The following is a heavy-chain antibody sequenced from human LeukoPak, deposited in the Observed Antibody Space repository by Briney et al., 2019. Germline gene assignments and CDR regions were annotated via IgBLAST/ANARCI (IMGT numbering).Heavy chain of an antibody. V-gene: IGHV1-18*01. CDR3: ARGGQRITIFGVVPHDAFDI. J-gene: IGHJ3*02. Sequence: ASVKVSCKASGYTFTSYGISWVRQAPGQGLEWMGWISAYNGNTIYAQKLQGRVTMTTDTSTSTACMELRSLRSDDTAAYYCARGGQRITIFGVVPHDAFDIWGQGTMVTVSS. D-gene: IGHD3-3*01. CDR1: GYTFTSYG. CDR2: ISAYNGNT.